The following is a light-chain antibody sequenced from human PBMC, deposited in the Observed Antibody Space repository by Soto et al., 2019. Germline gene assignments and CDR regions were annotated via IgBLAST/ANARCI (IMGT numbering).Light chain of an antibody. CDR1: QNINNY. Sequence: DIQMTQSPSSLSASVGDRVTITCRAGQNINNYLNWYQQKPGRAPKLLIYTASTLQSGVPSRFSGSGSGTDFTLTISSLQPEDFGTYYCQQSYNSWTFGHGTKVEI. CDR2: TAS. CDR3: QQSYNSWT. V-gene: IGKV1-39*01. J-gene: IGKJ1*01.